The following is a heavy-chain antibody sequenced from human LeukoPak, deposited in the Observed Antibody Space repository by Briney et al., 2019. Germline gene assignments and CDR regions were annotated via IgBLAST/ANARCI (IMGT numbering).Heavy chain of an antibody. V-gene: IGHV3-33*06. D-gene: IGHD6-13*01. J-gene: IGHJ6*03. CDR3: AKVRAAAGKGYYYYYMDV. Sequence: GRSLRLSCAASGFTFSSYGMHWVRQAPGKGLEWVAVIWYDGSNKYYADSVKGRFTISRDNSKNTLYLQMNSLRAEDTAVYYCAKVRAAAGKGYYYYYMDVWGKGTTVTVSS. CDR1: GFTFSSYG. CDR2: IWYDGSNK.